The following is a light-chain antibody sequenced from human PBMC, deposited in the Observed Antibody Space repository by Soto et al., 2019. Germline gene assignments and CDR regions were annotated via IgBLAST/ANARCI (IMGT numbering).Light chain of an antibody. J-gene: IGKJ5*01. V-gene: IGKV3-11*01. CDR2: DAS. Sequence: ETVLTQSPATLSVSPGERVTLSCTASQSVRGYSAWYQVRPGQPPRLLIYDASNRATGVPARFSGSGSGADFTLTISSLEPEDFAVYYCQQRSNWPITFGQGTRLDTK. CDR1: QSVRGY. CDR3: QQRSNWPIT.